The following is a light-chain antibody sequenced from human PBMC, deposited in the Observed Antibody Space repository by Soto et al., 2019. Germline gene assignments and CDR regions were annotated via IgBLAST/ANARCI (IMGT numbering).Light chain of an antibody. CDR3: QSYDSSLSARV. CDR1: SSNIGNNA. CDR2: YDD. Sequence: QSVLTQPPSVSEAPRQRVTISCSGSSSNIGNNAVNWYQQLPGKAPKLLIYYDDLLPSGVSDRFSGSKSGTSASLAITGLQAEDEADYYCQSYDSSLSARVFGGGTKLTVL. J-gene: IGLJ3*02. V-gene: IGLV1-36*01.